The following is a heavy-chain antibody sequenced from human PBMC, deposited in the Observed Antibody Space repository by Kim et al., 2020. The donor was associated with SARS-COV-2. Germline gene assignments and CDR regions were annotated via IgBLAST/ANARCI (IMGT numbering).Heavy chain of an antibody. CDR1: GYSIGSGYY. D-gene: IGHD3-22*01. V-gene: IGHV4-38-2*02. J-gene: IGHJ6*02. Sequence: SETLSLTCTVSGYSIGSGYYWGWVRQPPGKGLEWIATMYPTGSPYYNPSLKSRVTISVDTSKNQFSLRLSSVTAADTAVYYCARRTIVRYGMDVWGQGATVTVSS. CDR3: ARRTIVRYGMDV. CDR2: MYPTGSP.